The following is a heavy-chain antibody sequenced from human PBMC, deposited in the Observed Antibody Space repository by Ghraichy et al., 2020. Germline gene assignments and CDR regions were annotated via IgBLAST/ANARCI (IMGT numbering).Heavy chain of an antibody. Sequence: SETLSLTCAVYGGSFSGYYWSWIRQPPGKGLEWIGEINHSGSTNYNPSLKSRVSISVDTSKNQFSLKLSSVTAADTAVYYCARTHYDFWSGYYLDYWGQGTLVTVSS. CDR1: GGSFSGYY. CDR3: ARTHYDFWSGYYLDY. J-gene: IGHJ4*02. CDR2: INHSGST. V-gene: IGHV4-34*01. D-gene: IGHD3-3*01.